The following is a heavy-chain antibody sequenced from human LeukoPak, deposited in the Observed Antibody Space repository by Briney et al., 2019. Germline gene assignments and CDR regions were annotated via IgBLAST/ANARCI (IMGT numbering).Heavy chain of an antibody. Sequence: GGSLRLSCAASGFTFSSYSMNWVRQAPGKGLEWVSSISSSSSYIYYADSAKGRFTISRDNAKNPLYLQMNSLRAKDTAVYYCARAGTYGGYDYWGQGTLVTVSS. J-gene: IGHJ4*02. D-gene: IGHD5-12*01. CDR3: ARAGTYGGYDY. CDR2: ISSSSSYI. CDR1: GFTFSSYS. V-gene: IGHV3-21*01.